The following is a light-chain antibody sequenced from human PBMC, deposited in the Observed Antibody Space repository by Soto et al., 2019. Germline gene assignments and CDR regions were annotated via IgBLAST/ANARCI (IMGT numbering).Light chain of an antibody. CDR2: DVT. V-gene: IGLV2-14*01. J-gene: IGLJ2*01. CDR3: TSYRGSGIFEV. CDR1: SSDIGVYNY. Sequence: QSALTQPASVSGSPGQSITISCTGTSSDIGVYNYVSWYQQHPGKAPKLMIYDVTKRPSGVSNRFSGSKSGNTASLTIFGLQAEEVADYYCTSYRGSGIFEVFGGGTKLTVL.